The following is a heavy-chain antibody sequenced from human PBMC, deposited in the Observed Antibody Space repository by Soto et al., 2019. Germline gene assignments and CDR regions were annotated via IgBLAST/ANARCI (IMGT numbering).Heavy chain of an antibody. CDR3: ARDPRQYYYDSSGYRTIEDAFDI. CDR2: IYYSGST. Sequence: SETLSLTCTVSGGSISSYYWSWIRQPPGKGLEWIGYIYYSGSTNYNPSLKSRVTISVDTSKNQVSLKLGSVTAADTAVYYCARDPRQYYYDSSGYRTIEDAFDIWGQGTMVTVSS. V-gene: IGHV4-59*01. J-gene: IGHJ3*02. CDR1: GGSISSYY. D-gene: IGHD3-22*01.